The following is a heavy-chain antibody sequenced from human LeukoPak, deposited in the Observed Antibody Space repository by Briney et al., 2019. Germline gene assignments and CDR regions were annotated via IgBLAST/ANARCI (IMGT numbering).Heavy chain of an antibody. J-gene: IGHJ4*02. CDR1: GFTFSSYE. V-gene: IGHV3-48*03. CDR2: ISSSGSTI. D-gene: IGHD3-22*01. CDR3: ARVGGGVSSGYVYYFDY. Sequence: GGSLRLSCAASGFTFSSYEMNWVRQAPGKGLEWVSYISSSGSTIYYADSVKGRFTISRDDAKNSLYLQMNSLRAEDTAVYYCARVGGGVSSGYVYYFDYWGQGTLVTVSS.